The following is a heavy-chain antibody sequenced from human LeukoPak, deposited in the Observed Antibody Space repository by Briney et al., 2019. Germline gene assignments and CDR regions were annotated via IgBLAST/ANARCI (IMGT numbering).Heavy chain of an antibody. D-gene: IGHD3-10*01. Sequence: SETLSLTCAVSGGSINDNTYYWSWVRQPAGQGLEWIGRIYTSGSTNYNPSLKSRVTISVDTSKNQFSLKLSSVTAADTAVYYCARTTATSQYGSGYLDNWGQGTLVTVSS. CDR2: IYTSGST. V-gene: IGHV4-61*02. CDR1: GGSINDNTYY. J-gene: IGHJ4*02. CDR3: ARTTATSQYGSGYLDN.